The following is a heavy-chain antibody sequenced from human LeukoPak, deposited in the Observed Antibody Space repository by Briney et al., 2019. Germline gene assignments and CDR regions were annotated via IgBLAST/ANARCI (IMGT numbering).Heavy chain of an antibody. CDR2: ISGAAINT. D-gene: IGHD6-19*01. J-gene: IGHJ3*01. V-gene: IGHV3-23*01. CDR3: TKNHRIAVAARDAFDL. CDR1: GFTFGSYA. Sequence: GGSLRLSCAASGFTFGSYAMSWVRQAPGKGLEWVSSISGAAINTHYADSVRRRFSISRDSSKNTLYLHMNNLRADDTALYYCTKNHRIAVAARDAFDLWGQGTVVTVSS.